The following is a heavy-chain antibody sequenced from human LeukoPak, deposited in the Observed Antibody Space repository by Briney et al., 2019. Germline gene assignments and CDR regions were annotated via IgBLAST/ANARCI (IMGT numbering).Heavy chain of an antibody. CDR3: AKGGWLEY. V-gene: IGHV3-23*01. CDR2: ISGSGGNT. J-gene: IGHJ4*02. Sequence: QPGASLRLSCEASGFTFINYGMSWVRQAPGKGLKWVSGISGSGGNTYYADSVKGRFTISRDDSKNTLYLQMNSLRAEDTAVYYCAKGGWLEYWGQGTLVTVSS. CDR1: GFTFINYG. D-gene: IGHD5-24*01.